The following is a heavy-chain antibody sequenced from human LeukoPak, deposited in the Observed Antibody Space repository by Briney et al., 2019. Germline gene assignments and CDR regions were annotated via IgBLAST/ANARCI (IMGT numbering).Heavy chain of an antibody. CDR3: ARSNNWNYNLYFDY. J-gene: IGHJ4*02. V-gene: IGHV3-48*02. CDR1: GFTFSSYS. CDR2: ISSSSSTI. D-gene: IGHD1-7*01. Sequence: PGGSLRLSCAASGFTFSSYSMNWVRQAPGKGLEWVSYISSSSSTIYYADSVKGRFTISRDNAKNSLYLQMNSLRDEDTAVYYRARSNNWNYNLYFDYWGQGTLVTVSS.